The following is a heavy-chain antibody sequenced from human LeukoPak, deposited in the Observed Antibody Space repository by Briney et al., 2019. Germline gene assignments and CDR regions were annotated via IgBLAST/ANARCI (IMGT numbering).Heavy chain of an antibody. J-gene: IGHJ4*02. CDR1: GFTFSSYA. V-gene: IGHV3-23*01. D-gene: IGHD3-9*01. Sequence: SGGSLRLSCAASGFTFSSYAMSWVRQAPGKGLEWASAISGSGGSTYYADSVKGRFTISRDNSKNTLYLQMNSLRAEDTAVYYCAKTSPQLYDILTGPDYWGQGTLVTVSS. CDR3: AKTSPQLYDILTGPDY. CDR2: ISGSGGST.